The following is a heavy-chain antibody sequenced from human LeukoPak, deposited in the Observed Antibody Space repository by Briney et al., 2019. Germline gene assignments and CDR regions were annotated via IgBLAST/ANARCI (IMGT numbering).Heavy chain of an antibody. Sequence: GGSLRLSCAASGFTFSSYGMHWVRQAPGKGLEWVAVISYDGSNKYYADSVKGRFTISRDNSKNTLYLQMNSLRAEDTAVYYCARHGSITIFGVVILNWFDPWGQGTLVTVSS. CDR1: GFTFSSYG. CDR2: ISYDGSNK. CDR3: ARHGSITIFGVVILNWFDP. V-gene: IGHV3-30*03. D-gene: IGHD3-3*01. J-gene: IGHJ5*02.